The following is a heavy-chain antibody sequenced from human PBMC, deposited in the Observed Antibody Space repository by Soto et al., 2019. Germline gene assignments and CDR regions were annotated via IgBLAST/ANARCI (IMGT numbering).Heavy chain of an antibody. D-gene: IGHD2-21*01. J-gene: IGHJ3*02. CDR2: ISTHNGNT. V-gene: IGHV1-18*01. Sequence: ASVKVSCKASGYTFIRYGISWVRQAPGQGLEWMGWISTHNGNTYYAQNFQGRVTMTSDTPTSTAYMELSSLRSEDTAVYYCARGHEFGGNSDAYDIWGQGTVVTVSS. CDR1: GYTFIRYG. CDR3: ARGHEFGGNSDAYDI.